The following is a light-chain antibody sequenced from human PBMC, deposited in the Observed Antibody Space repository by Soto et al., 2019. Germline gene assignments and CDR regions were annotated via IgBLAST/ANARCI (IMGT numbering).Light chain of an antibody. CDR3: QKYNSYPWK. J-gene: IGKJ1*01. V-gene: IGKV1-5*03. CDR1: QSISSW. CDR2: KAS. Sequence: DIQMTHSPSTLSASVGYIVTITFRASQSISSWLALYQQKPGKAPKLLIYKASSLESGVPSRFSGSGSGTEFTLTISSLQPDDFATYYCQKYNSYPWKFGQGTKVDIK.